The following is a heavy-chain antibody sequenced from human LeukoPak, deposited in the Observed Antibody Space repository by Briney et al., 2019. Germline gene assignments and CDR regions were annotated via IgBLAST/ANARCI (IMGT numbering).Heavy chain of an antibody. Sequence: GGSLRLSCAASGFTFDDYGMSWVRQAPGKGLEWVSGINWNGGSTGYADSVKGRFTISRDNAKNSLYLQMNSLRAEDTALYHCARHIVVVPAAIPLGYMDVWGKGTTVTVSS. CDR3: ARHIVVVPAAIPLGYMDV. CDR1: GFTFDDYG. CDR2: INWNGGST. V-gene: IGHV3-20*01. D-gene: IGHD2-2*02. J-gene: IGHJ6*03.